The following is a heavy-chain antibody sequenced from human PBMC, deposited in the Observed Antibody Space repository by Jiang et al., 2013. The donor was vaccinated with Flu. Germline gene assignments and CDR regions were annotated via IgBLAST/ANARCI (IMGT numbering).Heavy chain of an antibody. J-gene: IGHJ4*02. CDR2: ISYDGSNK. CDR3: AKDHRIKYYYDSSGYYY. D-gene: IGHD3-22*01. Sequence: VQLLESGGGVVQPGRSLRLSCAASGFTFSSYGMHWVRQAPGKGLEWVAVISYDGSNKYYADSVKGRFTISRDNSKNTLYLQMNSLRAEDTAVYYCAKDHRIKYYYDSSGYYYWGQGTLVTVSS. CDR1: GFTFSSYG. V-gene: IGHV3-30*18.